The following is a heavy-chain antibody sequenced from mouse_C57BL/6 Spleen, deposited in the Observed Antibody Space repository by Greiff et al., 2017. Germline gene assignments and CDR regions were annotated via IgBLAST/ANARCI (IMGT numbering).Heavy chain of an antibody. J-gene: IGHJ3*01. V-gene: IGHV1-36*01. D-gene: IGHD1-1*01. CDR3: AREGYGSISWFAY. Sequence: VQLKESGPVLVKPGPSVKISCKASGFTFTDYYMHWVKQSHGKSLEWIGLVYPYSGGTSYNQKFKGKATLTVDTSSSTAYMERNSLTSEDSSVYYCAREGYGSISWFAYWGQGTLVTVSA. CDR2: VYPYSGGT. CDR1: GFTFTDYY.